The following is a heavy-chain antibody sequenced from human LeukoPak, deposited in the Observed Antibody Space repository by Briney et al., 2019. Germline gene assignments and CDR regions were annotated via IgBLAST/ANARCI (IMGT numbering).Heavy chain of an antibody. V-gene: IGHV3-23*01. Sequence: GGSLRLSCAASGFTFSSYGMHWVRQAPGKGLEWVSAISGSGGSTYYADSVKGRFTISRDNSKNTLYLQMNSLRAEDTAVYYCAKASPRPHYYDSSREGDWGQGTLVTVSS. CDR3: AKASPRPHYYDSSREGD. D-gene: IGHD3-22*01. J-gene: IGHJ4*02. CDR1: GFTFSSYG. CDR2: ISGSGGST.